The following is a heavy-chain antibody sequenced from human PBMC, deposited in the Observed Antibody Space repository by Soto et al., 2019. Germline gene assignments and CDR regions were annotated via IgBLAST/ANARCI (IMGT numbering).Heavy chain of an antibody. V-gene: IGHV4-59*01. CDR3: ARDRTIFGVVPQRFFDY. D-gene: IGHD3-3*01. CDR1: GGSISSYY. CDR2: IYYSGST. Sequence: SETLSLTCTVSGGSISSYYWSWIRQPPGKGLEWIGYIYYSGSTNYNPSLKSRVTISVDTSKNQFSLKLSSVTAADTAVYYCARDRTIFGVVPQRFFDYWGQGTLVTVSS. J-gene: IGHJ4*02.